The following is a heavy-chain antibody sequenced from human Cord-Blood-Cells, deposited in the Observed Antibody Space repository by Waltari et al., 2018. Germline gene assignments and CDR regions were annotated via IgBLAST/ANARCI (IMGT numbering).Heavy chain of an antibody. CDR1: GYTFTGYY. J-gene: IGHJ3*02. CDR2: INPNSGGT. V-gene: IGHV1-2*02. Sequence: QVQLVQSGAEVKKPGASVNVSCKASGYTFTGYYMHWVRQAPGQGLEWMGWINPNSGGTNYAQKFQGRVTMTRDTSISTAYMELSRLRSDDTAVYYCARTGDYVWGSYRYAFDIWGQGTMVTVSS. D-gene: IGHD3-16*02. CDR3: ARTGDYVWGSYRYAFDI.